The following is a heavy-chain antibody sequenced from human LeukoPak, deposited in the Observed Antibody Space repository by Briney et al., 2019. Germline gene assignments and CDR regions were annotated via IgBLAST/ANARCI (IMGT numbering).Heavy chain of an antibody. J-gene: IGHJ3*02. V-gene: IGHV1-69*01. CDR2: TIPMFGTA. CDR1: GGTLSSYA. D-gene: IGHD1-26*01. Sequence: ASVKVSCKDSGGTLSSYAISWVRQGPGQGREWMGGTIPMFGTANYAQKFQGRVTLTADESPSTAYMEMSSLRAEDTAVYNCAREANIVGILDAFDIWGQGTIVTVSS. CDR3: AREANIVGILDAFDI.